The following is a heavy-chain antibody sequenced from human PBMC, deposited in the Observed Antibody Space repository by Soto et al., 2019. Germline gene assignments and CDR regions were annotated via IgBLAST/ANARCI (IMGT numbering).Heavy chain of an antibody. Sequence: PGGSLRLSCAASGFTFSSYAMSWVRQAPGKGLEWVSAISGSGGSTYYADSVKGRFTISRDNTKNTLYLQMNSLRAEDTAVYYCAKGLGYSGYDLRGSFDYWGQGTLVTVSS. CDR3: AKGLGYSGYDLRGSFDY. J-gene: IGHJ4*02. CDR2: ISGSGGST. D-gene: IGHD5-12*01. V-gene: IGHV3-23*01. CDR1: GFTFSSYA.